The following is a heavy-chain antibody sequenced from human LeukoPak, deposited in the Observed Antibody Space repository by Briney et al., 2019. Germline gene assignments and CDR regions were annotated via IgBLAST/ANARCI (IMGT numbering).Heavy chain of an antibody. D-gene: IGHD6-19*01. V-gene: IGHV3-74*01. Sequence: QPGGSLRLSCEASGFTFSTHWMHWVRQVPGKGLVWISRISNDVISTISTSYADSVKGRFTISRDNAKNTLYLQMNSLIAEDTAVYYCARAVAGTRNAFDLWGQGTMVTVSS. CDR2: ISNDVISTIST. J-gene: IGHJ3*01. CDR3: ARAVAGTRNAFDL. CDR1: GFTFSTHW.